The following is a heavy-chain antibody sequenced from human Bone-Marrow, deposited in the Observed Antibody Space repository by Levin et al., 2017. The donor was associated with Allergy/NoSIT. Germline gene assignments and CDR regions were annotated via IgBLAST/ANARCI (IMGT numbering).Heavy chain of an antibody. CDR2: INHSGST. Sequence: ESLKISCAVYGGSFSGYYWSWIRQPPGKGLEWIGEINHSGSTNYNPSLKSRVTISVDTSKNQFSLKLSSVTAADTAVYYCARGRGILWFGELRIDYWGQGTLVTVSS. CDR3: ARGRGILWFGELRIDY. V-gene: IGHV4-34*01. CDR1: GGSFSGYY. D-gene: IGHD3-10*01. J-gene: IGHJ4*02.